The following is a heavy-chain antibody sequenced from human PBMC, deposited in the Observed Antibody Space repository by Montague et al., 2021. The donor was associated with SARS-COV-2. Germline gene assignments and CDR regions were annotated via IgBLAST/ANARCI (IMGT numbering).Heavy chain of an antibody. CDR2: XDWXDDK. V-gene: IGHV2-70*04. Sequence: PALVTPTQTLTLTCTLSGFSLSTSGMRASWIRQPPGKALEWLARXDWXDDKFYSTSLKTRLTISKDTSKNQVVLTMTNMDPVDTATYYCARSYYDILTNYYDAFDIWGQGTMVTVSS. CDR1: GFSLSTSGMR. D-gene: IGHD3-9*01. J-gene: IGHJ3*02. CDR3: ARSYYDILTNYYDAFDI.